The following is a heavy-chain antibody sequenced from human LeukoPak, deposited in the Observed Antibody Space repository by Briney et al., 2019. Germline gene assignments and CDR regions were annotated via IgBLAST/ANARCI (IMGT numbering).Heavy chain of an antibody. D-gene: IGHD3-9*01. V-gene: IGHV3-48*03. CDR3: ARVLVAFDY. J-gene: IGHJ4*02. CDR2: ISSSGSTI. Sequence: QSGGSLRLSCAASGFTFSSYEMNWVRQAPGRGLEWVSYISSSGSTIYYADSVKGRFTISRDNAKNSLYLQMNSLRAEDTAVYYCARVLVAFDYWGQGTLVTVSS. CDR1: GFTFSSYE.